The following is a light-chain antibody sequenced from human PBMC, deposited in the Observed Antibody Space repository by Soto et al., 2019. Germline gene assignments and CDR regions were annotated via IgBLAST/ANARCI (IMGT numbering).Light chain of an antibody. CDR2: AAS. CDR3: QKYNRAPYT. V-gene: IGKV1-27*01. CDR1: QGIRNY. Sequence: DIQMTQSPSSLSASVGDRVTITCRASQGIRNYLAWYQQKPGKVPKLLIYAASTLQSGVPSRFSGSGSKTDFTLTISSLQPEDVATYYCQKYNRAPYTFDQGTKLEIK. J-gene: IGKJ2*01.